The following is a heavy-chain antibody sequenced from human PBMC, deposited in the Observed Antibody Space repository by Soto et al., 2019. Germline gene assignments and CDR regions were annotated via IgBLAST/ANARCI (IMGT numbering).Heavy chain of an antibody. V-gene: IGHV4-4*02. CDR3: ARSLGWYAVDY. J-gene: IGHJ4*02. CDR1: GVSIGSNYY. D-gene: IGHD6-19*01. CDR2: MSHIGSV. Sequence: QVLLQESGPGLVQPSGTLSLSCVVSGVSIGSNYYWGWVRQPPGKGLEWLGDMSHIGSVNYNPSLKSRVTILIDTSQTQFSLKLDSMTAADTAVYYCARSLGWYAVDYWGQGTLVIVSS.